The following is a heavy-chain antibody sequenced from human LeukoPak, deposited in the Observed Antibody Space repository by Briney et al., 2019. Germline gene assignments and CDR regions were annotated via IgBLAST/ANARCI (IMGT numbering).Heavy chain of an antibody. CDR3: AKDIGGYGEYFQH. CDR2: ISWNSGSI. Sequence: GGSLRLSCAASGFTFDDYAMHWGRQAPGKGLEWVSGISWNSGSIGYADSVKGRFTISRDNAKNSLYLQMNSLRAEDTALYCCAKDIGGYGEYFQHWGQGTLVTVSS. J-gene: IGHJ1*01. CDR1: GFTFDDYA. V-gene: IGHV3-9*01. D-gene: IGHD3-10*01.